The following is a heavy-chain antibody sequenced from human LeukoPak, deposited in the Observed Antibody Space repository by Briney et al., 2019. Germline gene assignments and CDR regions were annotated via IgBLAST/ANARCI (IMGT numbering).Heavy chain of an antibody. D-gene: IGHD3-10*01. CDR3: AKIRGAIDY. V-gene: IGHV3-30*02. Sequence: GGSLRLSCAASGFTFSSYGMHWVRQAPGKGLEWVAFIRHDGSNKYYADSVKGRFTISRDNSKNTLYLQMNSLRAEDTAVYYCAKIRGAIDYWGQGTLVTVSS. CDR2: IRHDGSNK. J-gene: IGHJ4*02. CDR1: GFTFSSYG.